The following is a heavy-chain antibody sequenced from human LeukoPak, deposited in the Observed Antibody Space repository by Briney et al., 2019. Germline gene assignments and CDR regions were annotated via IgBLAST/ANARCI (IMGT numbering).Heavy chain of an antibody. CDR2: IWYDGNTK. Sequence: GGSLRLSRAASGFIFISYGMHWVRQAPGKGLEWVAIIWYDGNTKYYAESVKGRFTISRDNSKNTLYLQMDSLRAEDTAIYYCAKSRTGHDAFDIWGQGTMVTVSS. D-gene: IGHD3/OR15-3a*01. CDR1: GFIFISYG. V-gene: IGHV3-33*06. J-gene: IGHJ3*02. CDR3: AKSRTGHDAFDI.